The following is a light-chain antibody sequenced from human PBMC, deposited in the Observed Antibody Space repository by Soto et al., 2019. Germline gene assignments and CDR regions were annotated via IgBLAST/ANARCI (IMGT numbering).Light chain of an antibody. V-gene: IGLV2-14*01. CDR1: SSDIGSYNH. CDR2: EVS. Sequence: QSALTQPASVSGSPGQSITISCIGTSSDIGSYNHVAWYQQFPGKSPKLTIYEVSSRPSGVSSRFSGSKSGNTASLTISGLQAEDEADYYCTAYTGSSTSYVFGSGTKVTVL. J-gene: IGLJ1*01. CDR3: TAYTGSSTSYV.